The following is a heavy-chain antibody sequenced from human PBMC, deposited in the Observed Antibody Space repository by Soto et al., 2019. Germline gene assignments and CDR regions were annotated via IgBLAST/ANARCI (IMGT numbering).Heavy chain of an antibody. J-gene: IGHJ6*02. V-gene: IGHV1-18*01. Sequence: QVQLVQSGAEVRKPGASVKVSCKASGYKFSTSGMSWLRQAPGQGLEWMGWISTYNGDTNDAPKFQDRVTMTSDTSTSTVYRELRSLRSHDTAVYYCARAVAAPYYYYGMDVWCQGTRVTVSS. D-gene: IGHD6-19*01. CDR3: ARAVAAPYYYYGMDV. CDR2: ISTYNGDT. CDR1: GYKFSTSG.